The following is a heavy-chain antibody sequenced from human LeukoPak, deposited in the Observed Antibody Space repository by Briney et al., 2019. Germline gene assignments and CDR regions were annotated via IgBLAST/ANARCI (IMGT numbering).Heavy chain of an antibody. CDR2: IRGSGSST. D-gene: IGHD3-9*01. V-gene: IGHV3-23*01. CDR3: ARADILTGYQDDY. J-gene: IGHJ4*02. Sequence: GGSLRLSCAASGFTFSSYWMHWVRQAPGKGLEWVSGIRGSGSSTYYADSVKGRFTISRDNSKNTLYLQMNSLRAEDTAVYYCARADILTGYQDDYWGQGTLVTVSS. CDR1: GFTFSSYW.